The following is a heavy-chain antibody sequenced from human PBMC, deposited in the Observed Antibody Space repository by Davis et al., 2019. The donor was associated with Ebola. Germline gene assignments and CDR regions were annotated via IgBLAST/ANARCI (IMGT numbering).Heavy chain of an antibody. CDR2: INHSGST. CDR3: AAYRWNAWFAP. D-gene: IGHD2-21*01. V-gene: IGHV4-34*01. Sequence: SETLSLTCSVSGGSVSSYYWSWIRQPPGKGLEWIGEINHSGSTNYNPSLKSRVTISVDTSKTQFSLKLRSVTAADTAVYYCAAYRWNAWFAPWGPGTLVTVSS. J-gene: IGHJ5*02. CDR1: GGSVSSYY.